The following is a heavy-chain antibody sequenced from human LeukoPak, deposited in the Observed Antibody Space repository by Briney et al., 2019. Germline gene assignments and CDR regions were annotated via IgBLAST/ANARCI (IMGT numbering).Heavy chain of an antibody. CDR2: IYYWGST. Sequence: SETLALIRTVWCVSISRHLGRWIRQPPGKGLEWIGYIYYWGSTDYSPALKRRVNLSLETAKNQFFLRVSAVTAGDPALYFCARALITEYTSGPAYFAHWGLGTLVTASS. CDR1: CVSISRHL. D-gene: IGHD5-18*01. V-gene: IGHV4-59*08. CDR3: ARALITEYTSGPAYFAH. J-gene: IGHJ4*02.